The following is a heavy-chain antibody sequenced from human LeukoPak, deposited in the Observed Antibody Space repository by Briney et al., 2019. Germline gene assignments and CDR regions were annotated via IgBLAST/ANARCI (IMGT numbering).Heavy chain of an antibody. V-gene: IGHV4-59*01. Sequence: PSETLSLTCTVSGGSISSYYWSWVRQPPGKGLEWVGYIYYSGSTNYNPSLKSRVTISVDTSKNQFSLRLSSVTAADTAVYYCARVTGYMIEDYFDYWGQGTLVTVSS. J-gene: IGHJ4*02. CDR1: GGSISSYY. CDR3: ARVTGYMIEDYFDY. CDR2: IYYSGST. D-gene: IGHD3-22*01.